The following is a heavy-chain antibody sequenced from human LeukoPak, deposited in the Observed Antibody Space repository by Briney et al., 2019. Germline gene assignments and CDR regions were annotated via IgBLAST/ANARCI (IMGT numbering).Heavy chain of an antibody. CDR1: GYTFTSYG. Sequence: ASVKVSCKASGYTFTSYGISWVRQAPGQGLEWMGWISAYNGNTNCAQKLQGRVTMTTDTSTSTAYMEPKSLRSDDTAVYYCARGGGTGRDYYYYDMDAWGKGTTVTVSS. CDR2: ISAYNGNT. CDR3: ARGGGTGRDYYYYDMDA. J-gene: IGHJ6*04. V-gene: IGHV1-18*04. D-gene: IGHD3/OR15-3a*01.